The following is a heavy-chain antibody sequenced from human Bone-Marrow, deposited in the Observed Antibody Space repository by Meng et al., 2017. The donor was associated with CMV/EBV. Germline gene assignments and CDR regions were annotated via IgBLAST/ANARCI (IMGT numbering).Heavy chain of an antibody. D-gene: IGHD2-15*01. Sequence: SETLSLTCAVYGGSFSGYYWSWIRQPPGKGLEWIGEINHSGSTNYNPSLKSRVTISVDTSKNQFSLKLSSVTAADTAVYYCTLGPWWHGMDVWGQGTTVTVSS. CDR1: GGSFSGYY. CDR3: TLGPWWHGMDV. V-gene: IGHV4-34*01. CDR2: INHSGST. J-gene: IGHJ6*02.